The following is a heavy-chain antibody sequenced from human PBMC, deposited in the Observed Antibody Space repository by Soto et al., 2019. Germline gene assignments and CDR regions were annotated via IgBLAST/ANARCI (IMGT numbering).Heavy chain of an antibody. D-gene: IGHD6-6*01. Sequence: PSETLSLTCAVYGGSFSGYYWSWIRQPPGKGLEWIGEINRSGSTNYNPSLKSRVTISVDTSKNQFSLNLSSVTAADTAVYYCVRGVYSSSSYFDPWGQGTLVTVSS. J-gene: IGHJ5*02. V-gene: IGHV4-34*01. CDR1: GGSFSGYY. CDR2: INRSGST. CDR3: VRGVYSSSSYFDP.